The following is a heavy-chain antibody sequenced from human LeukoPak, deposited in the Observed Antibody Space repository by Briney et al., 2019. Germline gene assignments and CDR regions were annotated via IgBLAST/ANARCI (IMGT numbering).Heavy chain of an antibody. CDR1: GFTFSNYW. D-gene: IGHD2-2*01. CDR3: ASLRGVPAAPLDF. Sequence: GGSLRLSCAASGFTFSNYWMSWVRQAPGRGLEWVANIKQDGSEKYYVDSVKGRFTISRDNAKNSLYLQMNSLRAGDTAVYYCASLRGVPAAPLDFWGQGTLVTVSS. J-gene: IGHJ4*02. V-gene: IGHV3-7*01. CDR2: IKQDGSEK.